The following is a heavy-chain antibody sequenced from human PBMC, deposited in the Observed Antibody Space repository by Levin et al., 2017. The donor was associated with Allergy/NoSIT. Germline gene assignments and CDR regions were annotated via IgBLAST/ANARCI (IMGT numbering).Heavy chain of an antibody. CDR1: GFTFSSYA. D-gene: IGHD2-21*02. Sequence: GGSLRLSCAASGFTFSSYAMHWVRQAPGKGLEWVAVISYDGSNKYYADSVKGRFTISRDNSKNTLYLQMNSLRAEDTAVYYCARAEVWRVTYLNNWFDPWGQGTLVTVSS. CDR3: ARAEVWRVTYLNNWFDP. J-gene: IGHJ5*02. V-gene: IGHV3-30-3*01. CDR2: ISYDGSNK.